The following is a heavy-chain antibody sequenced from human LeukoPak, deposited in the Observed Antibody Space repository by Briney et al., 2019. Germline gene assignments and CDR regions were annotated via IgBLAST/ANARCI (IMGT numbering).Heavy chain of an antibody. V-gene: IGHV3-30-3*01. D-gene: IGHD1-14*01. CDR3: ARGDRDLAGNDY. Sequence: GRSLRPSCAASGFTFSSYAMHWVRQAPGKGLEWVAVISYDGSNKYYADSVKGRFTISRDNSKNTLYLQINSLRAEDTAVYYCARGDRDLAGNDYWGQGTLVTVSS. CDR2: ISYDGSNK. CDR1: GFTFSSYA. J-gene: IGHJ4*02.